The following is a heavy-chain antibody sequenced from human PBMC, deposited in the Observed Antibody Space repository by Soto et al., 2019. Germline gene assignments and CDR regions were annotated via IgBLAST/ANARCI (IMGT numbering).Heavy chain of an antibody. V-gene: IGHV3-23*01. J-gene: IGHJ4*02. CDR1: GFTFSSYA. D-gene: IGHD5-18*01. CDR3: AKNRYSFSYNGGDY. CDR2: ISDSGHNT. Sequence: GGSLRLSCEASGFTFSSYAMNWVRQAPGKGLEWVSGISDSGHNTYYADSVKGRFTVSRDNSKNTLYLRMDSLRAEDTAVYYCAKNRYSFSYNGGDYWGQGTLVTVSS.